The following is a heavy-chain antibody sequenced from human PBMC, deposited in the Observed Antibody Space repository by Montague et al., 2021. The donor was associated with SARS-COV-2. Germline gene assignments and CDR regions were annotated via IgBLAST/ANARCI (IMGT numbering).Heavy chain of an antibody. CDR2: IYYSGST. V-gene: IGHV4-59*01. CDR3: ARISDLEGYYFDY. Sequence: SETLSLTCTVSGGSISGYYWSWIRQPPGKGLEWIGYIYYSGSTNXNPSLKSRVTISIDTSKNQFSLKLSSVTAADTAVYYCARISDLEGYYFDYWGQGTLATVSS. CDR1: GGSISGYY. J-gene: IGHJ4*02.